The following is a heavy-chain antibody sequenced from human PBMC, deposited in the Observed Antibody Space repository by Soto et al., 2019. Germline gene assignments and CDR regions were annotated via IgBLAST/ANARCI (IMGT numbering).Heavy chain of an antibody. V-gene: IGHV4-39*01. CDR3: ARHPAGTGWGPEYFQG. CDR2: LYYSGTS. Sequence: QLQMQESGPGLVKPSETLSLTCAVSGTSISSTSHYWGWIRQPPGRGLEWIGSLYYSGTSHYNPSLKSRAPISGDTSKNQVSLKLSSVTAADTAVYHSARHPAGTGWGPEYFQGCGQGTLVTVSS. D-gene: IGHD1-7*01. J-gene: IGHJ1*01. CDR1: GTSISSTSHY.